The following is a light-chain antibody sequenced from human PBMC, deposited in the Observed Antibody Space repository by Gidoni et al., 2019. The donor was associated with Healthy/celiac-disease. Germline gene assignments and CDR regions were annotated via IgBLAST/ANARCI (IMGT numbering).Light chain of an antibody. CDR1: QSVLYSSNNKNY. CDR3: QQYYSTPFT. Sequence: DIVMTQSPDSLAVSLGERATINCKSSQSVLYSSNNKNYLAWYQQKPGQPPKLLIYWASTRESGVPDRFSGSGSRTDFTLTISSLQAEDVAVYYCQQYYSTPFTCXPXTKVAIK. CDR2: WAS. V-gene: IGKV4-1*01. J-gene: IGKJ3*01.